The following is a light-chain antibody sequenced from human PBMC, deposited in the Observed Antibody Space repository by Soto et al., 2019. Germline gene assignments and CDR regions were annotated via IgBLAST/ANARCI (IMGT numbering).Light chain of an antibody. CDR1: QSVTNY. Sequence: DIQLTQSPSSLSASVGDRVTITCRASQSVTNYLNWYQQKPGKAPKLLISAASSLRDGVPSRFSGSGSGTVFTLTINSLHPEDFATYYFQQSFSDPPLSFGGGTRVEVK. CDR2: AAS. V-gene: IGKV1-39*01. CDR3: QQSFSDPPLS. J-gene: IGKJ4*01.